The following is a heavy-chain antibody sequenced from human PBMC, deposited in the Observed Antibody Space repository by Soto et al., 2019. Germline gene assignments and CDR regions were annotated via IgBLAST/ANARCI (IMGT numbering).Heavy chain of an antibody. Sequence: SETLSLTCTVSGGSISSYYWSWIRQPPGKGLEWIGYIYYSGSTNYNPSLKSRVTISVDTSKNQFSLKLSSVTAADTAVYYCARGIVATIPDYWGQGTLVTVSS. CDR3: ARGIVATIPDY. CDR2: IYYSGST. D-gene: IGHD5-12*01. CDR1: GGSISSYY. J-gene: IGHJ4*02. V-gene: IGHV4-59*01.